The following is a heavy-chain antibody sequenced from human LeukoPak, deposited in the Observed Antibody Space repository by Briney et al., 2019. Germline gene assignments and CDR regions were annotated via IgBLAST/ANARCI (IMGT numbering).Heavy chain of an antibody. CDR1: GGTFSSYA. Sequence: ASVKDSCKASGGTFSSYAISWVRQAPGQGLEWMGRIIPIFGTANYAQKFQGRVTITTDESTSTAYMELSSLRSEDTAVYYCARDMAVAETGSDYWGQGTLVTVSS. J-gene: IGHJ4*02. CDR3: ARDMAVAETGSDY. CDR2: IIPIFGTA. V-gene: IGHV1-69*05. D-gene: IGHD6-19*01.